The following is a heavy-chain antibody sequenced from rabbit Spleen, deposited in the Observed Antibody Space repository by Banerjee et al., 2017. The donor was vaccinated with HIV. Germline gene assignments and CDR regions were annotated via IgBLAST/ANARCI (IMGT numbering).Heavy chain of an antibody. J-gene: IGHJ4*01. Sequence: QEQLVESGGGLVKPGASLTLTCTASGFSFSSNYDMCWVRQAPGKGLEWIGCIYISADDTDYASWARGRFTISKTSSTTVTLQMTSLTAADTATYFCARDTVAGNYYPNLWGQGTLVTVS. V-gene: IGHV1S45*01. CDR1: GFSFSSNYD. D-gene: IGHD1-1*01. CDR2: IYISADDT. CDR3: ARDTVAGNYYPNL.